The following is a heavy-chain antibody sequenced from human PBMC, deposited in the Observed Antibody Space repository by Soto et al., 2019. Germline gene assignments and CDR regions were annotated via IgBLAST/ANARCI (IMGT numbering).Heavy chain of an antibody. CDR2: ISYDGSNK. Sequence: GGSLRLSCAASGFTFSSYAMHWVRQAPGKGLEWVAVISYDGSNKYYADSVKGRFTISRNNSKNTLYLQMNSLRAEDTAVYYCARDSVCLHHYYYYYMDVWGKGTTVTVSS. D-gene: IGHD3-16*01. CDR3: ARDSVCLHHYYYYYMDV. V-gene: IGHV3-30-3*01. CDR1: GFTFSSYA. J-gene: IGHJ6*03.